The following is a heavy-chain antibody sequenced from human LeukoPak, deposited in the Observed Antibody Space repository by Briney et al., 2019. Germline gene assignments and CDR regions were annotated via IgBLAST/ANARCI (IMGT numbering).Heavy chain of an antibody. J-gene: IGHJ6*03. D-gene: IGHD3-3*01. CDR2: IIPIFGTA. CDR3: ARGVYYDFWSGYSLYLQAGGYYYYYYMDV. CDR1: GGAFSSYA. V-gene: IGHV1-69*06. Sequence: SVKVSCKASGGAFSSYAISWVRQAPGQGLEWMGGIIPIFGTANYAQKFQGRVTITADKSTSTAYMELSSLRSEDTAVYYCARGVYYDFWSGYSLYLQAGGYYYYYYMDVWGKGTTVTVSS.